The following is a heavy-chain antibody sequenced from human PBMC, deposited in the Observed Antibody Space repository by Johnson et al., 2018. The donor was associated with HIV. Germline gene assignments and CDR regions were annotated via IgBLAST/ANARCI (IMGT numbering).Heavy chain of an antibody. CDR3: ARDPFGALDGDAFDI. Sequence: QVQLVESGGGVVQPGRSLRLSCAASGITFSDYAMHWVRQAPGKGLEWVAVISYDGSTKYYADSVKGRFTISRDNSKNTLYLQMNSLRAEDTAVYYCARDPFGALDGDAFDIWGQGTMVTVSS. D-gene: IGHD3-10*01. CDR1: GITFSDYA. J-gene: IGHJ3*02. V-gene: IGHV3-30*04. CDR2: ISYDGSTK.